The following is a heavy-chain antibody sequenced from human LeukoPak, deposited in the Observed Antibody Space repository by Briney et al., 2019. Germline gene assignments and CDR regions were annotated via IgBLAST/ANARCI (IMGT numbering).Heavy chain of an antibody. CDR2: TNTDGSIT. Sequence: GGSLRLSCAASGFSFSTYWMHWVRQVPGPGLVWVSRTNTDGSITDYADSVKGRFTISRDNAKDTLYLQMNSLRPEDTAVYYCGRDLGGRGGAWGQGTLVTVSS. CDR3: GRDLGGRGGA. J-gene: IGHJ5*02. D-gene: IGHD1-26*01. CDR1: GFSFSTYW. V-gene: IGHV3-74*01.